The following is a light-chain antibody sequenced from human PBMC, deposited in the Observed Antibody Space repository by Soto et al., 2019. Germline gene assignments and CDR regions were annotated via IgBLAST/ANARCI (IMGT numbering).Light chain of an antibody. J-gene: IGKJ1*01. CDR3: QQYTTLVT. CDR2: KAS. Sequence: DIQMTQSPSTRSASVGDRVTITCRASQSVDRWLAWYQQRPGKAPKALIYKASNLESGVPSRFSGSGSGTDFTLTITSLQPGDIATYYCQQYTTLVTFGQGTMVEMK. V-gene: IGKV1-5*03. CDR1: QSVDRW.